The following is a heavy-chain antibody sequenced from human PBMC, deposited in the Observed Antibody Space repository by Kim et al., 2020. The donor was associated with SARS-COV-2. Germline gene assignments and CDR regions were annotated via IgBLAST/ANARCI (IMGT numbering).Heavy chain of an antibody. V-gene: IGHV3-11*05. CDR2: ISSSSSST. CDR1: GFTFSDYY. CDR3: ARVGYDYVWGSYRDYYYYYGMDV. D-gene: IGHD3-16*02. J-gene: IGHJ6*02. Sequence: GGSLRLSCAASGFTFSDYYMSWIRQAPGKGLEWVSYISSSSSSTNYADSVKGRFTISRDNAKNSLYLQIKSLRAEDTAVYYCARVGYDYVWGSYRDYYYYYGMDVWGQGTTVTVS.